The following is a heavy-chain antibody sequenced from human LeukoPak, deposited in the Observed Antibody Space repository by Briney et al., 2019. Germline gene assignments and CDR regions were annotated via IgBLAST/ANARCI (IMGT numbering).Heavy chain of an antibody. V-gene: IGHV3-9*01. CDR2: ISWNSGSI. D-gene: IGHD2-2*01. CDR3: ANDIRPFVYCSSTSCPVGWFDP. J-gene: IGHJ5*02. CDR1: GFTFDDYA. Sequence: GGSLRLSCAASGFTFDDYAMHWVRQAPGKGLEWVSGISWNSGSIGYANSVKGRFTISRDNAKNSLYLQMNSLRAEDTALYYCANDIRPFVYCSSTSCPVGWFDPWGQGTLVTVSS.